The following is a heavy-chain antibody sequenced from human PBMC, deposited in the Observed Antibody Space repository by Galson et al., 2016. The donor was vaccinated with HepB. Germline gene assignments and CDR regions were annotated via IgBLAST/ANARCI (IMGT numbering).Heavy chain of an antibody. J-gene: IGHJ6*04. CDR3: TKDFWGGYSDYYYGLEV. CDR1: GFKFNDYA. D-gene: IGHD3-3*01. CDR2: LSWNSDVL. V-gene: IGHV3-9*01. Sequence: SLRLSCAASGFKFNDYAMHWVRQAPGKGLEWVSGLSWNSDVLGYADSVKGRFTISRDNARNSLYLQMNNLRAEDTALYFCTKDFWGGYSDYYYGLEVWGKGTTVTVSS.